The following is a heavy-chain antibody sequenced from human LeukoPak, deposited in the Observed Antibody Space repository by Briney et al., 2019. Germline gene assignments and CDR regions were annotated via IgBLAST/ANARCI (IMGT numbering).Heavy chain of an antibody. CDR3: ARDLSPVTIFGVVIIDWFDP. CDR2: ISAYNGNT. Sequence: ASVKVSCKASGYTFTSYGISWVRQAPGQGLEWMGWISAYNGNTNYAQKLQGRVTMTTDTSTSTAYMELRSLRSDDTAVYHCARDLSPVTIFGVVIIDWFDPWGQGTLVTVSS. J-gene: IGHJ5*02. V-gene: IGHV1-18*01. CDR1: GYTFTSYG. D-gene: IGHD3-3*01.